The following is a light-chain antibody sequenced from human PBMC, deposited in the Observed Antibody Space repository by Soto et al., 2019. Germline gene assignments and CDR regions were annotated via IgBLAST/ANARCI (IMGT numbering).Light chain of an antibody. CDR2: GAS. CDR1: QSVSSSY. J-gene: IGKJ5*01. CDR3: QLYSRSPRQIT. V-gene: IGKV3-20*01. Sequence: EIVLTQSPATLSLSPWERATLSCRASQSVSSSYLAWYQQKPGQAPRLLIYGASARATGIPDTFSGSGSGTDCTLTISRLEPEDFAVYYCQLYSRSPRQITFGQGTRLEIK.